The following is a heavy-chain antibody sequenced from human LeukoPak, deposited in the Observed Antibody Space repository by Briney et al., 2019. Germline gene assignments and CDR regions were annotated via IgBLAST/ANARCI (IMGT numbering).Heavy chain of an antibody. CDR2: ISSSSSYI. V-gene: IGHV3-21*01. J-gene: IGHJ4*02. D-gene: IGHD3-3*01. CDR1: GFTFSSYS. Sequence: GGSLRLSCAASGFTFSSYSMNWVRQAPGKGLEWVSSISSSSSYIYYADSVKGRFTISRDNARNSLYLQMNSLRGEDTAIYYCARDFWGAYRVDFFDFWGQGALVTVSS. CDR3: ARDFWGAYRVDFFDF.